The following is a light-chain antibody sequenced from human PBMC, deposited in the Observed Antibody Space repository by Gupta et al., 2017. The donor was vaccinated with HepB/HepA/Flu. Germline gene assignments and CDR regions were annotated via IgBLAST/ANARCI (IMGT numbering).Light chain of an antibody. J-gene: IGLJ1*01. CDR2: DVS. V-gene: IGLV2-14*01. CDR1: SSYVGGYNS. Sequence: QSALTQPAPVSGSPGQSITISCTGTSSYVGGYNSVSWYQQHPGKAPKLMMYDVSNRPSGVSKRFSGSKSGNPASLAIYGLQAEDEADYFCRSFKSSRNREVFGTGTKLTVL. CDR3: RSFKSSRNREV.